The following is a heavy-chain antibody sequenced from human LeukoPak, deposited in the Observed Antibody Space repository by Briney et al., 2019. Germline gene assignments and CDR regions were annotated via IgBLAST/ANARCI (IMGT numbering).Heavy chain of an antibody. CDR2: VKSKIEGGTT. J-gene: IGHJ4*02. V-gene: IGHV3-15*01. CDR3: TTVSGVWLLHY. D-gene: IGHD3-22*01. CDR1: GFPFSNAW. Sequence: GGSLRLSCAASGFPFSNAWLSWVRQAPGKGLEYIGRVKSKIEGGTTDYAGPVKGRFTISRDDSKNTLYLQMNSLTTEDTAVYYCTTVSGVWLLHYLGQGTLVTVSS.